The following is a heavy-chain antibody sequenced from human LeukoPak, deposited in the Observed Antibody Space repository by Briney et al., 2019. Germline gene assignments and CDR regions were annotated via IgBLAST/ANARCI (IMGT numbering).Heavy chain of an antibody. CDR2: IHYSGST. D-gene: IGHD6-19*01. Sequence: SETLSLTCTVSGGSISTYYWSWIRQPPGKGLEWIGYIHYSGSTNYSPSLKSRVTISVDTSKNRFSLRLSSLTAADTAVYFCAGGGWSFDAFDFWGQGTMVTVSS. CDR3: AGGGWSFDAFDF. J-gene: IGHJ3*01. CDR1: GGSISTYY. V-gene: IGHV4-59*08.